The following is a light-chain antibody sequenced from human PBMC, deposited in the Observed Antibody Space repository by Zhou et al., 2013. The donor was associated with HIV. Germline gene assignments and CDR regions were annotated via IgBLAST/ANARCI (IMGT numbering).Light chain of an antibody. V-gene: IGKV1-5*03. CDR1: QSISSW. CDR3: QQHDSLPLT. CDR2: KAS. Sequence: DIQMTQSPSTLSASVGDRVTITCRASQSISSWLAWYQQKPGKAPKLLIYKASTLESGVPSRFSGSGSGTDFTFTISSLQPEDIAVYYCQQHDSLPLTFGPGTKVEIK. J-gene: IGKJ3*01.